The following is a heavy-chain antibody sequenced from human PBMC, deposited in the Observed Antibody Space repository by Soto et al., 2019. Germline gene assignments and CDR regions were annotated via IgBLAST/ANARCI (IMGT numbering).Heavy chain of an antibody. V-gene: IGHV3-30-3*01. D-gene: IGHD5-12*01. Sequence: GGSLRLSCAASGFTFSSYAMHWVRQAPGKGLEWVAVISYDGSNKYYADSVKGRFTISRDNSKNTLYLQMNSLRAEDTAVYYCARVRDGYNYGFDYWGQGTLVTVSS. J-gene: IGHJ4*02. CDR1: GFTFSSYA. CDR2: ISYDGSNK. CDR3: ARVRDGYNYGFDY.